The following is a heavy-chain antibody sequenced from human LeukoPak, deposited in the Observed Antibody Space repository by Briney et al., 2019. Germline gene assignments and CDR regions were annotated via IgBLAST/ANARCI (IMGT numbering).Heavy chain of an antibody. CDR3: ARERADYYGSGSYRIFDY. Sequence: ASVKVSYKASGYTFTSYGISWVRQAPGQGLEWMGWISAYNGNTNYAQKLQGRVTMTTDTSTSTAYMELRSLRSDDTAVYYCARERADYYGSGSYRIFDYWGQGTLVTVSS. J-gene: IGHJ4*02. V-gene: IGHV1-18*01. CDR2: ISAYNGNT. D-gene: IGHD3-10*01. CDR1: GYTFTSYG.